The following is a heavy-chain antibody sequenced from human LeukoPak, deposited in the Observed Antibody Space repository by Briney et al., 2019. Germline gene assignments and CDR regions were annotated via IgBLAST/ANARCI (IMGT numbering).Heavy chain of an antibody. Sequence: PSETLSLTCAVYGGSFSGYYWSWIRQPPGKGLEWIGYIYYSGSTNYNPSLKSRVTISIDTSKNQFSLKLSSVTAADTAVYYCARIDYYYMDVWGKGTTVTVSS. J-gene: IGHJ6*03. CDR3: ARIDYYYMDV. CDR2: IYYSGST. CDR1: GGSFSGYY. V-gene: IGHV4-59*01.